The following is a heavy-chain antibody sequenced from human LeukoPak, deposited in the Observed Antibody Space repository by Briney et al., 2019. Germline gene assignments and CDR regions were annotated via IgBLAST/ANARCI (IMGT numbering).Heavy chain of an antibody. CDR1: GFTFSDYA. CDR3: ASPDYSNYIGNYYYGMDV. V-gene: IGHV3-23*01. Sequence: GGSLRLSCAASGFTFSDYAMSWVRQAPGKGLEWVSSISGSGAYTYYADSVKGRFTISRDSSKNTLYLQMNSLRAEDTAVYYCASPDYSNYIGNYYYGMDVWGQGTTVTVSS. CDR2: ISGSGAYT. J-gene: IGHJ6*02. D-gene: IGHD4-11*01.